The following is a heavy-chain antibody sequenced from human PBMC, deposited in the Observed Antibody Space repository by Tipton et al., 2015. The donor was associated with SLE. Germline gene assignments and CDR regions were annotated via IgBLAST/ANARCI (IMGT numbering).Heavy chain of an antibody. V-gene: IGHV3-23*01. J-gene: IGHJ4*02. CDR2: ISGSGGTT. Sequence: SLRLSCTASGFTFRTYAMTWVRKAPRKGLEWVSSISGSGGTTDYADSVKGRFTISRDNAKNSLFLQMNSMRAEDTAIYYCARDSLSYDSNDYWGQGTLVTVSS. CDR3: ARDSLSYDSNDY. D-gene: IGHD3-3*01. CDR1: GFTFRTYA.